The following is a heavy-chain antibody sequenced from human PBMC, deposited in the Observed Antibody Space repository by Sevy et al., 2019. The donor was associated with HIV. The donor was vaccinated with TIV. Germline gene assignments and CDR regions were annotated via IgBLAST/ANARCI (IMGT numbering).Heavy chain of an antibody. CDR3: ARRNDFDI. CDR2: VYYTGGT. CDR1: GDSINSYY. V-gene: IGHV4-59*08. J-gene: IGHJ3*02. Sequence: SETLSLSCSVSGDSINSYYWSWIRQPPGKGLEWIGYVYYTGGTNYNPSLKNRVTISVERTKNQFSLKLTSVTAADTAVYYCARRNDFDIWGQGTMVTVSS.